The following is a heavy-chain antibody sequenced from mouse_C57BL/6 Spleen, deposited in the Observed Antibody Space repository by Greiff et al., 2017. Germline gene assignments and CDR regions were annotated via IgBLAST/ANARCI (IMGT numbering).Heavy chain of an antibody. CDR3: AKGHYYGSSYWYFDV. D-gene: IGHD1-1*01. V-gene: IGHV5-17*01. CDR2: ISSGSSTI. J-gene: IGHJ1*03. CDR1: GFTFSDYG. Sequence: EVKLVESGGGLVKPGGSLKLSCAASGFTFSDYGMHWVRQAPEKGLEWVAYISSGSSTIYYADTVKGRFTISRDNDKNTLFLQMTSLRSEDTAMYYCAKGHYYGSSYWYFDVWGTGTTVTVSS.